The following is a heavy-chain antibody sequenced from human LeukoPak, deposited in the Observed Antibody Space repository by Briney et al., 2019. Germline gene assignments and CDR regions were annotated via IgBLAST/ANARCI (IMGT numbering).Heavy chain of an antibody. CDR3: VKDPQSSNWYYFEY. CDR2: ISHDGSKK. CDR1: GFTLSYYG. V-gene: IGHV3-30*18. Sequence: GGSLRLSCAASGFTLSYYGMHWVRQAPGKGLEWVAVISHDGSKKLYADSVKGRFTVSRDNSKNTLYLQMNSLRTEDTAIYYCVKDPQSSNWYYFEYWGQGTLVTVSS. J-gene: IGHJ4*02. D-gene: IGHD6-13*01.